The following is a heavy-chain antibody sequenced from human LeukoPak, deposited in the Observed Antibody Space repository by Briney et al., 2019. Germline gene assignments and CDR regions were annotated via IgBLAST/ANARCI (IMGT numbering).Heavy chain of an antibody. J-gene: IGHJ4*02. V-gene: IGHV4-34*01. Sequence: SETLSLTCAVYGGSFSGYYWSWIRQPPGKGLEWIGEINHSGSINYNPSLKSRVTISVDTSKNQFSLKLSSVTAADTAVYYCARGYSYGLWGQGTLVTVSS. CDR1: GGSFSGYY. D-gene: IGHD5-18*01. CDR3: ARGYSYGL. CDR2: INHSGSI.